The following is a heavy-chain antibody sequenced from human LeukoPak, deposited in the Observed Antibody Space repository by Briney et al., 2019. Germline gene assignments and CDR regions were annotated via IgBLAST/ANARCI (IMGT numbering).Heavy chain of an antibody. J-gene: IGHJ6*02. CDR3: ARPSYYYDSSGYPLGMDV. D-gene: IGHD3-22*01. CDR1: GGSISSSSYY. CDR2: IYYSGST. V-gene: IGHV4-39*01. Sequence: SETLSLTCTVSGGSISSSSYYWGWIRQPPGKGLEWIGSIYYSGSTYYNPFLKSRVTISVDTSKNQFSLKLSSVTAADTAVYYCARPSYYYDSSGYPLGMDVWGQGTTVTVSS.